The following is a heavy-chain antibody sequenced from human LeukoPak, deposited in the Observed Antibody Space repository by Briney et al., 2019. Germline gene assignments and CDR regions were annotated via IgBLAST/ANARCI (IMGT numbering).Heavy chain of an antibody. J-gene: IGHJ4*02. CDR3: AKLAFYETSAPLRDLSF. CDR2: IRPTGSNT. CDR1: GFPFNTYA. Sequence: GGSLRLSCAASGFPFNTYAMSWVRQAPGKGLEWVSIIRPTGSNTYYASPVKGRFTISRDDSKTALYLQMSSLRAEDTAIYYCAKLAFYETSAPLRDLSFWGQGTLVTVSS. V-gene: IGHV3-23*01. D-gene: IGHD1-14*01.